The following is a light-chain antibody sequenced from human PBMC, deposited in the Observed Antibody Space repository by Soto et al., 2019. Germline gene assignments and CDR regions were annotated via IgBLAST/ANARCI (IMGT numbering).Light chain of an antibody. CDR3: QQYSTYTPRT. CDR1: QSISIW. Sequence: DIQMTQSPSTLSASGGDRVTITCRASQSISIWLAWYQQKPGKGPKILIYKASSLESGVPSRFSGSGSGTEFTLTISSLQPDDFATYYCQQYSTYTPRTFGQGTKVDIK. J-gene: IGKJ1*01. V-gene: IGKV1-5*03. CDR2: KAS.